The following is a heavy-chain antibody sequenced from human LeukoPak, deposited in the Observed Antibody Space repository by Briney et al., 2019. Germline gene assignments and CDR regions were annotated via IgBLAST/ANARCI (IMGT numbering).Heavy chain of an antibody. CDR2: IYYGGST. CDR1: GGSISSGGYY. J-gene: IGHJ4*02. CDR3: ARVSRIVATIYFDY. V-gene: IGHV4-31*03. D-gene: IGHD5-12*01. Sequence: PSETLSLTCTVSGGSISSGGYYWSWIRQHPGKGLEWIGYIYYGGSTYYNPSLKSRVTISVDTSKNQFSLKLSSVTAADTAVYYCARVSRIVATIYFDYWGQGTLVTVSS.